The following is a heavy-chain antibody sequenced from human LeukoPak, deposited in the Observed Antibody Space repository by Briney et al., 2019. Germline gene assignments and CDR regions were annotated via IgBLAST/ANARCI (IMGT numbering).Heavy chain of an antibody. D-gene: IGHD2-2*01. V-gene: IGHV3-53*01. Sequence: PGGSLRLSCAASGFTVSSNYMSWVRQAPGKGLEWVSVIYSGGSTYYADSVKGRFTISRDDSRSTPYLDMSSLRVEDTAVYYCARDDCSTTSCLTTWGQGTLVTVSS. CDR1: GFTVSSNY. CDR3: ARDDCSTTSCLTT. CDR2: IYSGGST. J-gene: IGHJ5*02.